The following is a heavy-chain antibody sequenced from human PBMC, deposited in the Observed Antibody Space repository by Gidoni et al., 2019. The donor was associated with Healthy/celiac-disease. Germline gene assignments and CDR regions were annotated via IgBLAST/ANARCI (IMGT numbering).Heavy chain of an antibody. D-gene: IGHD3-16*01. V-gene: IGHV3-30-3*01. CDR2: ISYDGSNK. CDR3: ARESNLGLRLGELSFDY. CDR1: GFTFSSYA. J-gene: IGHJ4*02. Sequence: QVQLVESGGGVVQPGRSLRLSCAASGFTFSSYAMHWVRQAPGKGLEWVAVISYDGSNKYYADSVKGRFTISRDNSKNTLYLQMNSLRAEDTAVYYCARESNLGLRLGELSFDYWGQGTLVTVSS.